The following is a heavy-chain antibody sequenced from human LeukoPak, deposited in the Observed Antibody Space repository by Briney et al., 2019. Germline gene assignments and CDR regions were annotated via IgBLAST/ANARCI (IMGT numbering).Heavy chain of an antibody. CDR1: GFDFSTYS. J-gene: IGHJ5*02. CDR3: AREGMGTTFSAWFEP. V-gene: IGHV3-48*01. Sequence: GGSLRLSCAASGFDFSTYSMNWVRQAPGKGLEWVSYISSRSATIYYADSVKGRFTVSRDNSKNTMFLQFNTLRPEDTAVYYCAREGMGTTFSAWFEPWGQGTLVTVSS. D-gene: IGHD1-7*01. CDR2: ISSRSATI.